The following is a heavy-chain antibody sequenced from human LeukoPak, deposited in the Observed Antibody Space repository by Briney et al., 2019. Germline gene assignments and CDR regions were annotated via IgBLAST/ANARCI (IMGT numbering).Heavy chain of an antibody. CDR3: ARDGVLRYFDYYYYYMDV. Sequence: GGSLRLSCAASGFTFSSYGMHWVRQAPGKGLEWVSYISSSGTTIYNADSVKGRFTISRDNAKNSLFLQMNSLRAEDTAVYYCARDGVLRYFDYYYYYMDVWGKGTTVTISS. J-gene: IGHJ6*03. CDR2: ISSSGTTI. D-gene: IGHD3-9*01. CDR1: GFTFSSYG. V-gene: IGHV3-48*04.